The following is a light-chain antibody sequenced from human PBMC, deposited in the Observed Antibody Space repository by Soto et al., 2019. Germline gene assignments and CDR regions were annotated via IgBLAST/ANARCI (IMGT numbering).Light chain of an antibody. Sequence: EFVLTQSPGTLSLSPGERATLSCRASQTIRNNYLAWYQQKPGQAPRLLIYDASSRATGIPDRFRGGGSGTDFTLTISRLEPQDFAVDYCHQFSSYPLTFGGGTKVEIK. V-gene: IGKV3-20*01. CDR2: DAS. CDR1: QTIRNNY. CDR3: HQFSSYPLT. J-gene: IGKJ4*01.